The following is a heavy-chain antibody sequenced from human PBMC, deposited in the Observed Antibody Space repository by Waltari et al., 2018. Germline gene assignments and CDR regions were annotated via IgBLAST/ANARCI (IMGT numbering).Heavy chain of an antibody. V-gene: IGHV3-49*04. CDR1: GFTFSDHY. Sequence: EVQLVESGGGLVQPGGSLRVSCAASGFTFSDHYMYWVRQAPGKGLEWVGFIRSKAYGGKAEYAASVKGRFTISRDDSNNIAYLQMTSLKTEDAAVYYCTRDRWGRNYFDYWGQGVLVTVSS. CDR2: IRSKAYGGKA. D-gene: IGHD2-21*02. J-gene: IGHJ4*02. CDR3: TRDRWGRNYFDY.